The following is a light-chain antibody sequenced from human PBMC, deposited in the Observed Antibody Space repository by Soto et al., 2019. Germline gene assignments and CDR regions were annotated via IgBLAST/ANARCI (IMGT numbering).Light chain of an antibody. CDR2: AAS. Sequence: EILFTQSPGTLSLSPGERATLSCRASQSVSSGHLAWYQHKPGQAPRILIYAASSRDTGSPDRFSGGGSGTDFTLTISRLEPEDFEVYYCQQYGYYPITFGQGTRLEIK. CDR3: QQYGYYPIT. CDR1: QSVSSGH. V-gene: IGKV3-20*01. J-gene: IGKJ5*01.